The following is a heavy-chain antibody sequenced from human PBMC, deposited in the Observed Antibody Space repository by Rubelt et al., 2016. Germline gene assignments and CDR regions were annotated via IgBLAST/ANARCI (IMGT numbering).Heavy chain of an antibody. CDR3: ARGPPSLGSSSWSPRGDY. V-gene: IGHV3-33*01. J-gene: IGHJ4*02. Sequence: QAPGKGLEWVAVVRFDGTRTYYADSVRGRFTMSRDNSRSTLYLQMNSLRVEDTAVSYCARGPPSLGSSSWSPRGDYWGQGTLVTVSS. D-gene: IGHD6-13*01. CDR2: VRFDGTRT.